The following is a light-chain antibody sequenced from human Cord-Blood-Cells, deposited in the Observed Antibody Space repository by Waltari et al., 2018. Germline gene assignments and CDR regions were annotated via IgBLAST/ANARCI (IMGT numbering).Light chain of an antibody. Sequence: DIQMTQSPSSLSASVGDRVTITCQASQDISNYLNWYQQKPGKAPKPLIYDASNLETGVPSRFSGSGSGTEFTCTISSLQPEDIATYYCQQYDNLPITFGQGTRLEIK. CDR1: QDISNY. CDR2: DAS. V-gene: IGKV1-33*01. J-gene: IGKJ5*01. CDR3: QQYDNLPIT.